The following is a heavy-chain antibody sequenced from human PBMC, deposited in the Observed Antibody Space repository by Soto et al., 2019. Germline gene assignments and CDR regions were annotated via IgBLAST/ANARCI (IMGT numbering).Heavy chain of an antibody. V-gene: IGHV6-1*01. CDR1: GDSVSSNSAA. CDR3: ARDIVVVPGAMEYNGMDV. CDR2: TYYRSKWYN. D-gene: IGHD2-2*01. J-gene: IGHJ6*02. Sequence: PSQTLSLTFAISGDSVSSNSAAWNWIRQSPSRGLEWLGRTYYRSKWYNDYAVSVKSRITINPDTSKNQFSLQLNSVTPEDTAVYYCARDIVVVPGAMEYNGMDVWGQGTTVTVSS.